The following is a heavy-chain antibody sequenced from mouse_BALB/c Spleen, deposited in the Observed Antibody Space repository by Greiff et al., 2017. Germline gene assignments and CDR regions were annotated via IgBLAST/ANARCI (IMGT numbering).Heavy chain of an antibody. J-gene: IGHJ1*01. CDR1: GFTFTDYY. V-gene: IGHV7-3*02. CDR3: ARVTGTSSYWYVDV. CDR2: IRNKANGYTT. D-gene: IGHD4-1*01. Sequence: EVKVVESGGGLVQPGGSLRLSCATSGFTFTDYYMSWVRQPPGKALEWLGFIRNKANGYTTEYSASVKGRFTISRDNSQSILYLQMNTLRAEDSATYYCARVTGTSSYWYVDVWGAGTTVTVSS.